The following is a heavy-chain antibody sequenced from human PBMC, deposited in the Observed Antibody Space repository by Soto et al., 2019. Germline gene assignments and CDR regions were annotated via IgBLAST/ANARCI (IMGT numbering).Heavy chain of an antibody. J-gene: IGHJ3*02. V-gene: IGHV3-30*19. D-gene: IGHD5-18*01. CDR1: GFIFSNFG. CDR2: ISNDGSNK. Sequence: GGSLRLSCAASGFIFSNFGMHWVRQAPGKGLEWVAVISNDGSNKNYADSVKGRFTISRDNSKNTLYLQMNSLRAEDTAVYYCARNIRGYTYGPYDFDIWGQGTMVTVSS. CDR3: ARNIRGYTYGPYDFDI.